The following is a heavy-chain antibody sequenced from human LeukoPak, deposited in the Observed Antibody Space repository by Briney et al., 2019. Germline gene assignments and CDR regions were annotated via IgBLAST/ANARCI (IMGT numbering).Heavy chain of an antibody. D-gene: IGHD5-24*01. V-gene: IGHV3-30-3*01. CDR1: GFTFSSYA. J-gene: IGHJ4*02. CDR2: ISYDGSNK. Sequence: GGSLRLSCAASGFTFSSYAMHWVRQAPGKGLEWVAVISYDGSNKYYADSVKGRFTISRDNSKNTLYLQMNSLRAEDTAVYYCAKDQGPYRWLPPSYWGQGTLVTVSS. CDR3: AKDQGPYRWLPPSY.